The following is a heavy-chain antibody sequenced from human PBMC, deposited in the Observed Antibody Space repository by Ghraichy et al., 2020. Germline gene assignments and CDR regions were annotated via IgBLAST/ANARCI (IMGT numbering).Heavy chain of an antibody. Sequence: GGSLRLSCAASGFTFSSYAMSWVRQAPGKGLEWVSAISGSGGSTYYADSVKGRFTISRDNSKNTLYLQMNSLRAEDTAVYYCAKDRRYFDWLRSRDDYWGQGTLVTVSS. J-gene: IGHJ4*02. CDR3: AKDRRYFDWLRSRDDY. V-gene: IGHV3-23*01. CDR1: GFTFSSYA. D-gene: IGHD3-9*01. CDR2: ISGSGGST.